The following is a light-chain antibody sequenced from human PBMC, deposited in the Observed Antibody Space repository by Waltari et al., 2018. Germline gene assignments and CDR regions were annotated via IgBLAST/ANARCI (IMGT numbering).Light chain of an antibody. CDR1: SSDVCGYNY. J-gene: IGLJ2*01. CDR3: SSYTSSSTVV. Sequence: QSALTQPPSVSGSPGQSITISCTGTSSDVCGYNYVSWYQQHPGKVPKLMIFDVSNRPSGVSTRFSGSKSGDTASLTISGLQAEDEADYYCSSYTSSSTVVFGGGTKLTVL. V-gene: IGLV2-14*03. CDR2: DVS.